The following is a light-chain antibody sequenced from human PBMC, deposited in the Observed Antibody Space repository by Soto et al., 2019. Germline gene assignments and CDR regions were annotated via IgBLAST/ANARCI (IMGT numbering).Light chain of an antibody. CDR2: GAS. Sequence: EVVLTQSPGTLSLSAGERATLSCRASQSVSSNYLAWYQQKPGQSPRLLIYGASNRASGISDRFSGSGSGTDFTLTIYRLEPEDFAVYYCQQYDTSPWTFGQGTKVEI. CDR1: QSVSSNY. V-gene: IGKV3-20*01. CDR3: QQYDTSPWT. J-gene: IGKJ1*01.